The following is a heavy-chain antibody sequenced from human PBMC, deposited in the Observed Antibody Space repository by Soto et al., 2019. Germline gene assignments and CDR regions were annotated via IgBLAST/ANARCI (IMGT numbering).Heavy chain of an antibody. CDR2: ISWNSGSI. CDR1: GFTFDEYA. V-gene: IGHV3-9*01. D-gene: IGHD6-19*01. Sequence: GGSLRLSCAASGFTFDEYAMHWVRQAPGKGLEWVSGISWNSGSIGYADSVKGRFTISRDNAKNSLYLQMNSLRAEDTALYYCAKVFRSGWPTSYFDYWGQGTLVTVSS. CDR3: AKVFRSGWPTSYFDY. J-gene: IGHJ4*02.